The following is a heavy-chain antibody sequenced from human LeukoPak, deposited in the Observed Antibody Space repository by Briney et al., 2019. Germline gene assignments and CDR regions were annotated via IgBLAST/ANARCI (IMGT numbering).Heavy chain of an antibody. CDR2: ISAYNGNT. V-gene: IGHV1-18*01. D-gene: IGHD2-2*01. CDR1: GYTFTSYG. CDR3: AREYRYCSSTSCYAEDYYYYMDV. J-gene: IGHJ6*03. Sequence: GASVKVSCKASGYTFTSYGISWVRQAPGQGLEWMGWISAYNGNTNYAQKLQGRVTMTTDTSTSTAYMELRSLRSDDTAVYYCAREYRYCSSTSCYAEDYYYYMDVWGKGTTVTISS.